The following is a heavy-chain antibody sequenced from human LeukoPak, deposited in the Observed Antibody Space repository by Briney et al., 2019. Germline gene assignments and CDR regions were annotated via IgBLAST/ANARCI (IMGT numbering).Heavy chain of an antibody. CDR3: ARFYYYGSGTDY. D-gene: IGHD3-10*01. Sequence: SQTLSLTCTVSGGSISSGGYYWRWLRQHPGTGLEWIGYIYYSGSTYYNPSLKSRVTISVDTSKNQFSLKLSSVTAADTAVYYCARFYYYGSGTDYWGQGTLVTVSS. CDR2: IYYSGST. V-gene: IGHV4-31*03. J-gene: IGHJ4*02. CDR1: GGSISSGGYY.